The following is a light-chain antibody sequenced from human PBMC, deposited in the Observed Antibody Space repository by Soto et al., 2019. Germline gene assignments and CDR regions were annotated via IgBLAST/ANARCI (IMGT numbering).Light chain of an antibody. CDR3: QQRNDWPIT. CDR1: QSVDSH. Sequence: EIVLTQSPASLSLSPGERATLSCRASQSVDSHLVWYQQKPGQAPRLLIFGASNRATGIPARFSGRGSGTDSTLAINRLEPDDFAVYYCQQRNDWPITFGHGTRLEIK. J-gene: IGKJ5*01. V-gene: IGKV3-11*01. CDR2: GAS.